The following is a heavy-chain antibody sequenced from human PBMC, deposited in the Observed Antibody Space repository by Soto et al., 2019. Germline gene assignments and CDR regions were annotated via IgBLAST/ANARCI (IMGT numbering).Heavy chain of an antibody. V-gene: IGHV1-2*02. Sequence: QVQLVQSGAEVKKPGASVKVSCKASGYTFTGYYMHWVRQAPGQGLEWMGWINPNSGGTNYAQKFQGRVTMTRDTSISAAYVELSRLRSDDTAVYYCARRRTVVTAIHPGGMDVWGQGTTVTVSS. J-gene: IGHJ6*02. CDR2: INPNSGGT. D-gene: IGHD2-21*02. CDR1: GYTFTGYY. CDR3: ARRRTVVTAIHPGGMDV.